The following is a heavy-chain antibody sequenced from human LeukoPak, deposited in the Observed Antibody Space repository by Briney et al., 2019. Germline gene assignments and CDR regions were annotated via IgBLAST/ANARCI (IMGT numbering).Heavy chain of an antibody. CDR3: ARDRPYSSGWYYFDY. CDR2: INPNSGGT. Sequence: ASVKVSCKASGYTFTGYYMHWVRQAPGQGLEWMGWINPNSGGTNYAQKFQGRVTMTRDTSISTAHMELSRLRSDDTAVYYCARDRPYSSGWYYFDYWGQGTLVTVSS. J-gene: IGHJ4*02. D-gene: IGHD6-19*01. V-gene: IGHV1-2*02. CDR1: GYTFTGYY.